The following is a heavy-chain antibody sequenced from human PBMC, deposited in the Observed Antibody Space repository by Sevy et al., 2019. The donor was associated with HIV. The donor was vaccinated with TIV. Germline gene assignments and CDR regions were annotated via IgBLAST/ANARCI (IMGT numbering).Heavy chain of an antibody. Sequence: SGPTLVKPTQTLTLTCTFSGFSLSTSGVGVGWIRQPPGKALEWLALIYWDDNKRYSPSLRSRLTITKDTSKNQVVLTMTNMDPVDTATYYCAHSLYGDYIGRYFDYWGQGTLVTVSS. CDR3: AHSLYGDYIGRYFDY. J-gene: IGHJ4*02. CDR1: GFSLSTSGVG. CDR2: IYWDDNK. V-gene: IGHV2-5*02. D-gene: IGHD4-17*01.